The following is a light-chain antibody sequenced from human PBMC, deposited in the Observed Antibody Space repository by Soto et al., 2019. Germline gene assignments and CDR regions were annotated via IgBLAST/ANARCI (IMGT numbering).Light chain of an antibody. CDR1: QSVPSTY. J-gene: IGKJ1*01. CDR2: GTS. CDR3: QQLGNSTWT. V-gene: IGKV3-20*01. Sequence: VWSQSPAILSLSPGKRATLSCRASQSVPSTYFAWYQQKAGQPPRLLISGTSNRATGIPDRFSGSGSGTDFTLTISRLENEDFAVYFCQQLGNSTWTFGQGTKVDIK.